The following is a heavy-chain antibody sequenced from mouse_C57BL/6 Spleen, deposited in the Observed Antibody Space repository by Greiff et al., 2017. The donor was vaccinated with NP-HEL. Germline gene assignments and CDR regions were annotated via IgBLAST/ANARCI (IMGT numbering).Heavy chain of an antibody. D-gene: IGHD4-1*01. CDR3: ARGSANWDFWFAD. J-gene: IGHJ3*01. V-gene: IGHV1-53*01. CDR1: GYTFTSYW. CDR2: INPSNGCT. Sequence: QVQLQQPGTELVKPGASVKLSCKASGYTFTSYWMHWVKQRPGQGLEWIGIINPSNGCTNSNEKFKSKATLTVDKSSSTAYMQLSSLTSEDSAVYDCARGSANWDFWFADWGQGTLVTVSA.